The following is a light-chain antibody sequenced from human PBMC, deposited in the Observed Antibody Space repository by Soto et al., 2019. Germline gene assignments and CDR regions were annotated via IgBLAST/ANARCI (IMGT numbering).Light chain of an antibody. J-gene: IGKJ5*01. CDR3: QQYNNWPPIP. CDR1: QTVRRN. V-gene: IGKV3-15*01. Sequence: TQYPATLSVSPVERATLYCMASQTVRRNLAWYQQKPGQAPRLLIFGASTRATGIPARFSGSGSGADFTLTISSLQSEDSAVYFCQQYNNWPPIPFGQGTRLEI. CDR2: GAS.